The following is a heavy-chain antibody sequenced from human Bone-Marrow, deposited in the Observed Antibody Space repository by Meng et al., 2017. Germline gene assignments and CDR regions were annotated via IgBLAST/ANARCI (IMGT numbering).Heavy chain of an antibody. J-gene: IGHJ4*02. CDR1: GGSISSDY. D-gene: IGHD6-19*01. CDR2: IYYSGGT. CDR3: ARQDSGWHFDH. V-gene: IGHV4-59*08. Sequence: GSLRLSCTVSGGSISSDYWSWIRQPPGKGLEWIGYIYYSGGTNTKYDPSLKSRVTISVDTSKNQFSLRLTSVTAADTAVYYCARQDSGWHFDHWGQGTLVTVSS.